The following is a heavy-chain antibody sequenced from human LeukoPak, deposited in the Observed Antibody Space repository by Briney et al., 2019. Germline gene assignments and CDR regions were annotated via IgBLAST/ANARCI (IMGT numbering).Heavy chain of an antibody. CDR3: ARYGGNFDY. Sequence: SETLSLTCTVSGGSISSYYWSWIRQPPGKGLDWIGYIYYSGSTHYNPSLKSRVTISVDTSKNQFSLKLSSVTAADTAVYYCARYGGNFDYWGQGTRVTVSS. V-gene: IGHV4-59*01. CDR2: IYYSGST. CDR1: GGSISSYY. J-gene: IGHJ4*02. D-gene: IGHD4-23*01.